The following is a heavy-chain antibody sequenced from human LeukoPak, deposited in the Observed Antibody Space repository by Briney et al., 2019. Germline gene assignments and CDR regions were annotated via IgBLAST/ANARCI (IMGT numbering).Heavy chain of an antibody. D-gene: IGHD6-13*01. J-gene: IGHJ4*02. V-gene: IGHV3-23*01. Sequence: PGGSLRLSCAASGFTFSSYAMSCVRQAPGKGLQWVSALSGSGLSTYYADSVKGRFTISRDNSKNTLYLQMNSLRAEDTAVYYCAKGGESSSWLFDYWGQGTLVPVSS. CDR3: AKGGESSSWLFDY. CDR1: GFTFSSYA. CDR2: LSGSGLST.